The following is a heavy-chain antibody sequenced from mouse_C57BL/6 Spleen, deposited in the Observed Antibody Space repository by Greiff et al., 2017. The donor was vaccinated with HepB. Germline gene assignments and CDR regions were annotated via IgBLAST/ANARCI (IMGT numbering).Heavy chain of an antibody. CDR3: AKGTTVVAPYYFDY. CDR1: GYTFTSYW. D-gene: IGHD1-1*01. V-gene: IGHV1-53*01. CDR2: INPSNGGT. Sequence: QVQLQQPGPELVKPGASVKLSCKASGYTFTSYWMHWVKQRPGQGLEWIGNINPSNGGTNYNEKFKSKATLTVDKSSSTAYMQLSSLTSEDSAVYYCAKGTTVVAPYYFDYWGQGTTLTVSS. J-gene: IGHJ2*01.